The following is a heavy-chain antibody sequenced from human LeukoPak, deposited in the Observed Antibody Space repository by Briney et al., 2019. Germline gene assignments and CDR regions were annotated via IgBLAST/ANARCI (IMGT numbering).Heavy chain of an antibody. J-gene: IGHJ4*02. V-gene: IGHV4-59*01. D-gene: IGHD4-23*01. Sequence: GSLRLSCAASGFTFSRYWMHWVRQVSGKGLEWIGYIYYSGSTNYNPSLKSRVTISVDTSKNQFSLKLSSVTAADTAVYYCARVTPYYFDYWGQGTLVTVSS. CDR1: GFTFSRYW. CDR2: IYYSGST. CDR3: ARVTPYYFDY.